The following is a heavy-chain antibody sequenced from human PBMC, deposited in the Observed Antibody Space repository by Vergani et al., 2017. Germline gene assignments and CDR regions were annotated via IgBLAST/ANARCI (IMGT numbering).Heavy chain of an antibody. D-gene: IGHD3-22*01. Sequence: QLQLQESGPGLVKPSETLSLTCTVSGGSISSSSYYWGWIRQPPGKGLEWIGSIYYSGSTYYNPSLKSRVTRSVDTSKNQLSLKLSSVTAADTAVYYCARHSHYYDSSGYLYYFDYWSQGSLVTVSS. J-gene: IGHJ4*02. V-gene: IGHV4-39*07. CDR1: GGSISSSSYY. CDR3: ARHSHYYDSSGYLYYFDY. CDR2: IYYSGST.